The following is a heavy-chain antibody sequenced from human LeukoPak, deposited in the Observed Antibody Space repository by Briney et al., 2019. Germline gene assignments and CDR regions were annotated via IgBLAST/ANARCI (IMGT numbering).Heavy chain of an antibody. CDR2: IFTSGST. Sequence: SQTLSLTCTVSGGSISSGTYYWSWIRQPAGKGLEWIGHIFTSGSTNYNPSLKSRVTISVDTSKNQFSLKLTAVTAADTAVYYCARNTYYYHSGTYLDYWGQVILVTVSS. CDR1: GGSISSGTYY. V-gene: IGHV4-61*09. D-gene: IGHD3-10*01. J-gene: IGHJ4*02. CDR3: ARNTYYYHSGTYLDY.